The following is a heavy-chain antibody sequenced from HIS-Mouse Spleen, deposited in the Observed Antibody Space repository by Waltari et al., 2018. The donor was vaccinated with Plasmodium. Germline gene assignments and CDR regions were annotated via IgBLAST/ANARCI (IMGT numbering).Heavy chain of an antibody. J-gene: IGHJ4*02. V-gene: IGHV3-30*18. D-gene: IGHD6-13*01. Sequence: QVQLVESGGGVVQPGRSLRLSCAASGFTFSSYGMHWVRQVPAKGLEWVAVISYDGSNKYYADAVKGRFTISRDNSKNTLYLQMNSLRAEDTAVYYCAKDRRSSSWYVDYWGQGTLVTVSS. CDR3: AKDRRSSSWYVDY. CDR1: GFTFSSYG. CDR2: ISYDGSNK.